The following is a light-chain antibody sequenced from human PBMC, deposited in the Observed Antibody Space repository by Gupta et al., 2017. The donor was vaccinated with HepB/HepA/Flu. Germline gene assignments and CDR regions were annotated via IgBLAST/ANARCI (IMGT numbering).Light chain of an antibody. CDR1: SSNIGAGYD. CDR3: QSYDSSLSSSV. V-gene: IGLV1-40*01. Sequence: QSVLTQQPSVSGAPGQTVTISCTGSSSNIGAGYDVHWYQQLPGTAPKLLIYGNINRPSGVPDRFSGSKSATSASLAITGLQAEDEADYYCQSYDSSLSSSVFGGGTKLTVL. CDR2: GNI. J-gene: IGLJ2*01.